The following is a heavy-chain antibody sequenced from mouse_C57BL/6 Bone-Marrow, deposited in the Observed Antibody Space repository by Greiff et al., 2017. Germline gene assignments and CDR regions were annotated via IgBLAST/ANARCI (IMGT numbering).Heavy chain of an antibody. J-gene: IGHJ1*03. V-gene: IGHV5-16*01. CDR2: INYDGSST. CDR1: GFTFSDYY. CDR3: ARAAYGYYGGYWYFDV. Sequence: EVMLVESEGGLVQPGSSMKLSCTASGFTFSDYYMAWVRQVPEKGLEWVANINYDGSSTYYLDSLKSRFIISRDNAKNILYLQMSSLKSEDTATYYCARAAYGYYGGYWYFDVWGTGTTVTVSS. D-gene: IGHD2-3*01.